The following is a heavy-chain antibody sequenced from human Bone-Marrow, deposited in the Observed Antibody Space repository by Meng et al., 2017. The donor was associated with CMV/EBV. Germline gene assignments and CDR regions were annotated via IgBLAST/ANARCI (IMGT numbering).Heavy chain of an antibody. D-gene: IGHD3-22*01. CDR1: GFTFSSYA. CDR3: AREGYDSSGYYSRPFDY. CDR2: ISSSGSTI. V-gene: IGHV3-48*03. J-gene: IGHJ4*02. Sequence: GESLKISCAASGFTFSSYAMSWVRQAPGKGLEWVSYISSSGSTIYYADSVKGRFTISRDNAKNSLYLQMNSLRAEDTAVYYCAREGYDSSGYYSRPFDYWGQGTLVTVSS.